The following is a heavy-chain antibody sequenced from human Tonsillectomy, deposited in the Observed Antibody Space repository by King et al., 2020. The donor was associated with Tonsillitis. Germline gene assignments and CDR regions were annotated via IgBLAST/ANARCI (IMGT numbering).Heavy chain of an antibody. CDR1: GYTFTSYA. Sequence: QLVQSGSELKKPGASVKVSCKASGYTFTSYAMNWVRQAPGQGLEWMGWINTNTGNPTYAQGFTGRFVFSLDTPVSTAYLQISSLKAEDTAVYYCERDNYNSVYWYFDLWGRGTLVTVSS. D-gene: IGHD5-24*01. CDR3: ERDNYNSVYWYFDL. V-gene: IGHV7-4-1*02. J-gene: IGHJ2*01. CDR2: INTNTGNP.